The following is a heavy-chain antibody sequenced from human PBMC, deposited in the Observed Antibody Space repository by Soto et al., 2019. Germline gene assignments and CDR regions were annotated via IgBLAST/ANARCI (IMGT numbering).Heavy chain of an antibody. J-gene: IGHJ4*02. CDR1: GYAFTTYG. Sequence: QVHLVQSGAEGKKPGASGKVSCKGSGYAFTTYGITWVRQAPGQGLEWMGWISAHNGNTNYAQKLQGRVTVTRDTSTSTAYMELRSLRYDDTAVYYCARGRYGDYWGQGALVTVSS. D-gene: IGHD1-1*01. CDR3: ARGRYGDY. CDR2: ISAHNGNT. V-gene: IGHV1-18*01.